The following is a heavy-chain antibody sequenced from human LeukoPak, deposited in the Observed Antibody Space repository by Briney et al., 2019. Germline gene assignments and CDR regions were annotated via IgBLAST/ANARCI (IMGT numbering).Heavy chain of an antibody. V-gene: IGHV1-8*01. J-gene: IGHJ5*02. CDR3: ARGPNKSDGGNSGSAWFDP. D-gene: IGHD4-23*01. CDR1: GYTFTTYD. CDR2: MNPNSGNT. Sequence: ASVKVSCKASGYTFTTYDINWVRQATGQGLEWMGWMNPNSGNTGYAQQFQGRVTMTRNTSISTAYMELSSLRSEDTAVYYCARGPNKSDGGNSGSAWFDPWGQGTLVTVSS.